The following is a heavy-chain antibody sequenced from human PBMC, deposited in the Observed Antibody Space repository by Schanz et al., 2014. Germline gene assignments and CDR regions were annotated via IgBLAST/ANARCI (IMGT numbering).Heavy chain of an antibody. CDR3: ARHNRVWFGKEGW. V-gene: IGHV4-39*01. CDR2: LFYGGSK. J-gene: IGHJ4*02. CDR1: GGSISDSGAY. D-gene: IGHD3-10*01. Sequence: QLQMQTSGPGLVRPWETLSLTCTVSGGSISDSGAYWGWFRQTPGKGLEWIANLFYGGSKYYNPSLESRVPMAVDASNTQSSLSLGSVTAADTGVYYCARHNRVWFGKEGWWGQGTLVTVSS.